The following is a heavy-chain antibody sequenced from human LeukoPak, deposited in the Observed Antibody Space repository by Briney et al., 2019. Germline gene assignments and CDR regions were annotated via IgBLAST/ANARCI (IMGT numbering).Heavy chain of an antibody. J-gene: IGHJ4*02. V-gene: IGHV4-39*01. CDR2: IYYSGST. D-gene: IGHD3-22*01. Sequence: WVRQSPGKGLEWIGSIYYSGSTYYNPSLKSRVTISVDTSKNQFSLKLSSVTAADTAVYYCARSLMGYDSSGYYYEFDYWGQGTLVTVSS. CDR3: ARSLMGYDSSGYYYEFDY.